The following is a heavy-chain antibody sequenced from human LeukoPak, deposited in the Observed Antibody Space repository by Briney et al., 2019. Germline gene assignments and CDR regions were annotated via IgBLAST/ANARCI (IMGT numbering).Heavy chain of an antibody. D-gene: IGHD3-16*01. CDR2: INPNSGGT. CDR3: ARGVLLQGRGAFDI. V-gene: IGHV1-2*02. CDR1: VYTFTGYY. Sequence: ATVKVSCKASVYTFTGYYMHWVRQAPGQGLEWMGWINPNSGGTNYAQKFQGRVTMTRDTSISTAYMELSRLRSDDTAVYYCARGVLLQGRGAFDIWGQGSLVTVSS. J-gene: IGHJ3*02.